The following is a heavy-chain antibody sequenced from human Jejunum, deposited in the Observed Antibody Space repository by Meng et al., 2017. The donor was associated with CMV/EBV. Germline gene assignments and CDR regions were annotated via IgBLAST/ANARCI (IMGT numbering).Heavy chain of an antibody. V-gene: IGHV1-2*07. D-gene: IGHD3-22*01. CDR3: ARALQLTSPNYYDSTGYYFDLDYFDS. CDR2: INPNSGGT. J-gene: IGHJ4*02. Sequence: RQAPGQGLQWMGWINPNSGGTNYAHKFQGRVTLTRDTSISTAYMELSSLRSDDTAVYYCARALQLTSPNYYDSTGYYFDLDYFDSWGQGTLVTVSS.